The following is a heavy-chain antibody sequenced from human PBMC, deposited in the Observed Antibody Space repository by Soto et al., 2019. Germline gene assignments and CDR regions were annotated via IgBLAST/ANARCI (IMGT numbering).Heavy chain of an antibody. CDR3: ASLIGFEYFAY. Sequence: QLQLQESGPGLVKPSETLSLTCTVSGGSISSSSYYWGWLRQPPGKGLEWIGSIYYSGSTYYNPSLKSRVTISVDTSKNQFSLKLSSVTAADTAVYYCASLIGFEYFAYWGQGTLVTVSS. D-gene: IGHD3-10*01. CDR2: IYYSGST. CDR1: GGSISSSSYY. V-gene: IGHV4-39*01. J-gene: IGHJ4*02.